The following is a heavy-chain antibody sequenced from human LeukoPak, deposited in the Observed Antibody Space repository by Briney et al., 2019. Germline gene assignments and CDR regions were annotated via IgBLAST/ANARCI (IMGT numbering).Heavy chain of an antibody. J-gene: IGHJ4*02. CDR1: GFTFSSYW. Sequence: GGSLRLSCAASGFTFSSYWMHWARQAPGKGLVWVSRINSDGSSTSYADSVKGRFTISRDNAKNTLYLQMNSLRAEDTAVYYCARVAGSSSSWYYFDYWGQGTLVTVSS. D-gene: IGHD6-13*01. CDR2: INSDGSST. V-gene: IGHV3-74*01. CDR3: ARVAGSSSSWYYFDY.